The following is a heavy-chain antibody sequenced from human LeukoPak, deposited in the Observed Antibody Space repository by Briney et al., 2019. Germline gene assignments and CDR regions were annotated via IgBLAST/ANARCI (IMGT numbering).Heavy chain of an antibody. CDR3: ARAIGYSSGGLDV. Sequence: GASVKVSCKASGGTFNNYAINWVRQAPGQGLEWMGGIIPIFGSSNYAQKFQGRVTITADESTTTAYMELSSLRSEDTAVYYCARAIGYSSGGLDVWGKGTTVTVSS. CDR2: IIPIFGSS. D-gene: IGHD6-19*01. CDR1: GGTFNNYA. V-gene: IGHV1-69*13. J-gene: IGHJ6*04.